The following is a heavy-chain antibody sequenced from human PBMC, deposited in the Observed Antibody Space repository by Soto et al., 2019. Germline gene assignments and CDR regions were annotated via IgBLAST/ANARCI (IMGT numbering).Heavy chain of an antibody. J-gene: IGHJ3*01. CDR1: GFTFSDYA. V-gene: IGHV3-23*01. Sequence: PGGSLRLSCAASGFTFSDYAMSWVRQAPGKGLEWISAIHGTDGRTYYVNSVRGRFTISRDNSKNTLFLQLNSLRAEDTAVYYCAKDRRFPDDIFDVWGPGTVVAVSS. D-gene: IGHD3-9*01. CDR3: AKDRRFPDDIFDV. CDR2: IHGTDGRT.